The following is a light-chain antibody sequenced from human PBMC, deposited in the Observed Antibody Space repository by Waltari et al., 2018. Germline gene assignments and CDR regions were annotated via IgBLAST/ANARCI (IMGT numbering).Light chain of an antibody. V-gene: IGLV1-47*01. CDR3: AAWDDSLSGRV. J-gene: IGLJ3*02. Sequence: QSVLTQPPSASGTPGQRVTISCSGSSSNTGSKYVYWYQQLPGTAPKRLTYRNNQRPSGFPDRFSGSKSGTSASLAISGLRSEDEADYYCAAWDDSLSGRVFGGGTKLTVL. CDR1: SSNTGSKY. CDR2: RNN.